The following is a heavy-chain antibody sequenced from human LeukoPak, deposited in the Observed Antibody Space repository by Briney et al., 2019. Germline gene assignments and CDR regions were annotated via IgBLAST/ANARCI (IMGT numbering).Heavy chain of an antibody. D-gene: IGHD4/OR15-4a*01. V-gene: IGHV3-23*01. CDR2: ISGSGGST. CDR1: GFTFSSYG. J-gene: IGHJ4*02. Sequence: GGSLCLSYAAYGFTFSSYGISCVRQPPGKGMECVSAISGSGGSTYYADSVKGRFTISRDNSKNTLYLQMNSLRAEDTAVYYCAKDLELTARRGDSFDYWGQGTLVTVSS. CDR3: AKDLELTARRGDSFDY.